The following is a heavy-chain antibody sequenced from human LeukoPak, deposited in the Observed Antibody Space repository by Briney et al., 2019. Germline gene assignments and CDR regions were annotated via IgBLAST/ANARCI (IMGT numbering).Heavy chain of an antibody. CDR1: GGSISSYY. J-gene: IGHJ5*02. Sequence: SETLSLTCTVSGGSISSYYWSWIRQPPGKGLEWIGYIYYSGSTNYNPSLKSRVTISVDTSKNQFSLKLSSVTAADTAVYYCARAEIILNWFDPWGQGTLVTVSS. CDR3: ARAEIILNWFDP. D-gene: IGHD3-3*01. V-gene: IGHV4-59*08. CDR2: IYYSGST.